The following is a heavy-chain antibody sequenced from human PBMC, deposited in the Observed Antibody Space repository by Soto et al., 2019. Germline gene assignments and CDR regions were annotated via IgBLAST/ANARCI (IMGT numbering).Heavy chain of an antibody. J-gene: IGHJ6*02. CDR3: AREVIEDYGEYDSFLGGLYGMDV. CDR2: IYYSGST. D-gene: IGHD4-17*01. Sequence: LSLTCTVSGGSISSGGYYWSWIRQHPGKGLEWIGYIYYSGSTYYNPSLKSRVTISVDTSKNQFSLKLSSVTAADTAVYYCAREVIEDYGEYDSFLGGLYGMDVWGQGTTVNVSS. V-gene: IGHV4-31*03. CDR1: GGSISSGGYY.